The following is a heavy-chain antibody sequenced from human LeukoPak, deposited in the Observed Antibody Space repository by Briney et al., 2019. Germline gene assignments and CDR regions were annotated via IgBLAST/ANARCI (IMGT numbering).Heavy chain of an antibody. V-gene: IGHV1-8*01. CDR2: MNPNSGNT. D-gene: IGHD5-18*01. CDR3: AREYSYAYGMDV. CDR1: GYTFTSYD. Sequence: ASVKVSCKASGYTFTSYDINWVRQATGQGLEWMGWMNPNSGNTGYAQKFQGRVTMTRNTSISTAYMELSSLRSEDTAVYYCAREYSYAYGMDVWGQGTTVTVPS. J-gene: IGHJ6*02.